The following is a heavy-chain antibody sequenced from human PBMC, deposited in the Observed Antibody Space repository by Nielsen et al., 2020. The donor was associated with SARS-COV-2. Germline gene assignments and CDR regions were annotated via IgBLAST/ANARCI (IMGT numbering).Heavy chain of an antibody. V-gene: IGHV1-18*01. D-gene: IGHD6-19*01. J-gene: IGHJ5*02. CDR2: ISAYNGNT. Sequence: ASVKVSCKASGYTFTSYGISWVRQAPGQGLEWMGWISAYNGNTNYAQKLQGRVTMTTDTSTSTAYMELRSLRSDDTAVYYCARWFQIRSGWYPKGSWFDPWGQGTLVTVSS. CDR1: GYTFTSYG. CDR3: ARWFQIRSGWYPKGSWFDP.